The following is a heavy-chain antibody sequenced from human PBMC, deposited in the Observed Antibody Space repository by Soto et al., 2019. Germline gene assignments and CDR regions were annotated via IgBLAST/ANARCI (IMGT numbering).Heavy chain of an antibody. CDR2: ISYDGSNK. Sequence: GGSLRLSCAASGFTFSSYGMHWVRQAPGKGLEWVAVISYDGSNKYYADSVKGRFTISRDNSKNTLYLQMNSLRAEDTAVYYCAKDREGYDFYEAMDVWGKGTTVTVSS. CDR3: AKDREGYDFYEAMDV. D-gene: IGHD3-3*01. V-gene: IGHV3-30*18. J-gene: IGHJ6*03. CDR1: GFTFSSYG.